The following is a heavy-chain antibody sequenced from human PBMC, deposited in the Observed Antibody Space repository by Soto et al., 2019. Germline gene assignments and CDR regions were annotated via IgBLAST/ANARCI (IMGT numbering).Heavy chain of an antibody. CDR1: GFTFNTYD. D-gene: IGHD2-21*01. CDR2: ITTSSAYI. CDR3: VRSGTARLLRHSWFDT. Sequence: EVKLVESGGGLVKPGGSLRLSCAASGFTFNTYDMNWVRQAPGKGLEWVTSITTSSAYIYYADSLKGRITISRDNAKNSLFLQMNSLRAEDTAVYYCVRSGTARLLRHSWFDTWGQGTLVIVSS. J-gene: IGHJ5*02. V-gene: IGHV3-21*01.